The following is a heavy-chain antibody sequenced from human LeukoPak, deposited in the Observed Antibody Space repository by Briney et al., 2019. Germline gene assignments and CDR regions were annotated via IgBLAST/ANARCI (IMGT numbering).Heavy chain of an antibody. CDR3: ARDGSTPGAFDI. J-gene: IGHJ3*02. CDR1: GGSISSSGYY. D-gene: IGHD1-1*01. V-gene: IGHV4-31*03. CDR2: IYYSGST. Sequence: SQTLSLTCTVSGGSISSSGYYWSWIRQYPGTGLEWIGYIYYSGSTHYNPPLKSRVTISVDTSKNQFSLKLSSVTAADTAVYYCARDGSTPGAFDIWGQGTMVTVSS.